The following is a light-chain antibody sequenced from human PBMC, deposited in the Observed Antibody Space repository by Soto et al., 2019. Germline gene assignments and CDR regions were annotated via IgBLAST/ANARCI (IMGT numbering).Light chain of an antibody. V-gene: IGKV1-39*01. Sequence: DIQMTQSPSSLSASVGDRVTITCPASQSISSYLNWYQQKPGKAPKLLIYAASSLQSGVPSRFSGSGSGTDFTLTISSLQPEDFATYYCLLDFSYFWAFGQGTKV. CDR3: LLDFSYFWA. CDR2: AAS. J-gene: IGKJ1*01. CDR1: QSISSY.